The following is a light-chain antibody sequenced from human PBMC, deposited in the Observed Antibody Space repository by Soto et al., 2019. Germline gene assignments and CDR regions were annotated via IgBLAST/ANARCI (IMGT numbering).Light chain of an antibody. Sequence: EIVLTQSPATLSLSPGERATLSCRASQSVSTNLAWYQQKPGQAPRLLIFDASNRAAGVPARFSGSGSGTDFTLTISRLQPEDFATFYCQQSYTTPTFGQGTKVEVK. CDR1: QSVSTN. V-gene: IGKV3-11*01. CDR2: DAS. CDR3: QQSYTTPT. J-gene: IGKJ1*01.